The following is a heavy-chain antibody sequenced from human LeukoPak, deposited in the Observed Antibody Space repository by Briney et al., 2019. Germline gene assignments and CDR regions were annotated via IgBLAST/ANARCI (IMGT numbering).Heavy chain of an antibody. Sequence: ASVKISCKASGYTFTGYYMHWVRQAPGQGLEWMGWINPNSGGTNYAQKFQGRVTMTRDTSISTAYMELSRLRSDDTAVYYCARDFVKGYYYDSSGYYPHYYYGMDVWGQGTTVTVS. V-gene: IGHV1-2*02. CDR1: GYTFTGYY. D-gene: IGHD3-22*01. CDR2: INPNSGGT. CDR3: ARDFVKGYYYDSSGYYPHYYYGMDV. J-gene: IGHJ6*02.